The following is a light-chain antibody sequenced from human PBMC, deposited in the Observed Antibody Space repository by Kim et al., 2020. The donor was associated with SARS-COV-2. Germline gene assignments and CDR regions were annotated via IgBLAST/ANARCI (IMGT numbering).Light chain of an antibody. J-gene: IGLJ2*01. V-gene: IGLV1-51*01. Sequence: GQKVTMSCSGSSANMGINYVSWYQQLQGTAPKLLIYDNNERPSGIPDRFSASKSGTSATLGITGLQTGDEADYYCGTWDNSLNNMVFGGGTQLTVL. CDR2: DNN. CDR1: SANMGINY. CDR3: GTWDNSLNNMV.